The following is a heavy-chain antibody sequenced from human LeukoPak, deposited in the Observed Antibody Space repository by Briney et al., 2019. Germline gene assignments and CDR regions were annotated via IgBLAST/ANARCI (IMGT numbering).Heavy chain of an antibody. CDR3: ARDFVFDWSIDP. Sequence: GASVKVSCKASGGTFSSYAISWVRQAPGQGLEWMGGIIPIFGTANYAQKFQCRVTITADESTSTDYMELSSLRSEDTAVYYCARDFVFDWSIDPWGQGTLVTVSS. CDR2: IIPIFGTA. J-gene: IGHJ5*02. V-gene: IGHV1-69*13. D-gene: IGHD3-9*01. CDR1: GGTFSSYA.